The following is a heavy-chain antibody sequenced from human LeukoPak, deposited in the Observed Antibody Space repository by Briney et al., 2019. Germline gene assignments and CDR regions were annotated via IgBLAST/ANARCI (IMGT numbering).Heavy chain of an antibody. Sequence: GGSLRLSCAASGFSFKDYNMHWARQAPGKGLEWVAVITYDGSNKYYTDSVKGRFTISRDNSKNTVSLQMNSLKPEDTALYYCVKDIRRGYNFGYDQFAYWGQGTLVTVSS. D-gene: IGHD5-18*01. V-gene: IGHV3-30*18. CDR3: VKDIRRGYNFGYDQFAY. J-gene: IGHJ4*02. CDR2: ITYDGSNK. CDR1: GFSFKDYN.